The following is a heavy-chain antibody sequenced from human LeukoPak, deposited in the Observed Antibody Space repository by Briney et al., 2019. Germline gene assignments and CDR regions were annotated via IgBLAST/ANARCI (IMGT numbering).Heavy chain of an antibody. CDR1: SGSINSGGFY. D-gene: IGHD6-13*01. V-gene: IGHV4-31*03. Sequence: SETLSLTCTVSSGSINSGGFYWSWLRQLPGQGLEWLGYLSDNGNTYYTPSLRSRILVSSDISDDQFSLTLKSVTAADTATYYCARGWRSTSWYIAAFDLWGPGTAVAVVS. CDR2: LSDNGNT. CDR3: ARGWRSTSWYIAAFDL. J-gene: IGHJ3*01.